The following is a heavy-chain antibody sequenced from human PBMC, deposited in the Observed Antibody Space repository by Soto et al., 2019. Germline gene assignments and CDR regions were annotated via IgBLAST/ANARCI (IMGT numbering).Heavy chain of an antibody. Sequence: QVQLQESGPGLVKPSETLSLTCTVSGGSISSYYWSWIRQPPGKGLEWIGYIYYSGSTNYNPSLKSRVTISVDTSKNQFSLKLSSVTAADTAVYYCARGDSSSWYAPNWYFDLWGRGTLVTVSS. CDR2: IYYSGST. CDR1: GGSISSYY. J-gene: IGHJ2*01. D-gene: IGHD6-13*01. CDR3: ARGDSSSWYAPNWYFDL. V-gene: IGHV4-59*08.